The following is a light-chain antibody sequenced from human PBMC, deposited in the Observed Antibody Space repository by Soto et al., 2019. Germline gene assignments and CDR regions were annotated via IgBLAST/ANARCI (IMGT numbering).Light chain of an antibody. V-gene: IGKV1-5*01. CDR3: QQSWT. J-gene: IGKJ1*01. CDR1: QSVGSN. Sequence: DIQMTQSPSTLSAPVGDRVTITCRSSQSVGSNLAWYQQKPGKAPKLLIYDASSLESGVPSRFSGSGSGTEFTLTISSLQPDDFATYYCQQSWTFGQGTKVDI. CDR2: DAS.